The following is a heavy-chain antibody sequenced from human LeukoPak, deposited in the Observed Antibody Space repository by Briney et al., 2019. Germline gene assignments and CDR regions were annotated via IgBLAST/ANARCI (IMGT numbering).Heavy chain of an antibody. Sequence: ASVKVSCKASGYTFTSYGISWVRQSPGQVLEGMGWISAYNGNTNYAQKLQGRVTMTTDTSTSTAYMELRTLRSDDPAVYYCARGAAVPYTWFDPWGQGTLVTVSS. D-gene: IGHD6-13*01. J-gene: IGHJ5*02. CDR2: ISAYNGNT. CDR3: ARGAAVPYTWFDP. CDR1: GYTFTSYG. V-gene: IGHV1-18*01.